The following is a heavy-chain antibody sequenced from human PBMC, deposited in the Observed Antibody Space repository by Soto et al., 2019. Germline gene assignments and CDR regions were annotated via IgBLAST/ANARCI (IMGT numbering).Heavy chain of an antibody. J-gene: IGHJ6*02. Sequence: EVQLLESGGGLVQPGGSLRLSCAASGFSFIIYAMKWVRQAPGKGLEWVSLIGESGTPTYYADSVKGRFTISRDNSGNTLFLEMYSLRAEDTAVYYCARYIPGVRYYGMDVWGQGTTVTVSS. CDR2: IGESGTPT. CDR3: ARYIPGVRYYGMDV. D-gene: IGHD2-2*01. CDR1: GFSFIIYA. V-gene: IGHV3-23*01.